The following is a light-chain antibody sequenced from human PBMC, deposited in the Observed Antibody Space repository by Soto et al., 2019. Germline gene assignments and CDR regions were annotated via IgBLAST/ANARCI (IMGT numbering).Light chain of an antibody. Sequence: QSALTQPRSESGSPGQSVTISCTGTSSDVGGYNYVSWYQQHPGKAPKLMIYDVSERPSGVPDRFSGSKSGNTAYLTVSGLQAEDEADYYCCSYAGSYAYVFGTGTKVTVL. CDR1: SSDVGGYNY. J-gene: IGLJ1*01. V-gene: IGLV2-11*01. CDR3: CSYAGSYAYV. CDR2: DVS.